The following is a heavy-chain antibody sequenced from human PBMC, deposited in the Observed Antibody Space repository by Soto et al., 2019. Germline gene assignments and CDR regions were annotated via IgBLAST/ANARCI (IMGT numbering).Heavy chain of an antibody. D-gene: IGHD6-19*01. Sequence: VQLVESGGGVVQPGRSLRLSCAASGFTFSDYAMHWVRQAPGKGLEWVAVVSHDGRNTHYEDSVKGRFTISRDSSKTTVSLELTSLRAEDTAVYYCAKGGRQWLVTSDFNYWGQGALVTVSS. CDR1: GFTFSDYA. CDR2: VSHDGRNT. CDR3: AKGGRQWLVTSDFNY. V-gene: IGHV3-30*18. J-gene: IGHJ4*02.